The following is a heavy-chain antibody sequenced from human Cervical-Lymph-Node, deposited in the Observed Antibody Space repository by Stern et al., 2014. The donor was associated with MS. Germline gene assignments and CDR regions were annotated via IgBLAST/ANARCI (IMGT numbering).Heavy chain of an antibody. CDR1: AFSFSDDW. V-gene: IGHV3-15*01. CDR2: IRSDADGGAT. Sequence: VQLVESGGGLVKPGGSLRLSCASSAFSFSDDWMSWVLQAPGKGLEWVARIRSDADGGATDYARPVKDRFTISRDHSKNTVYLQMNNLKTEDTAVYFCTRWDYWGQGALVIVSS. CDR3: TRWDY. D-gene: IGHD5-24*01. J-gene: IGHJ4*02.